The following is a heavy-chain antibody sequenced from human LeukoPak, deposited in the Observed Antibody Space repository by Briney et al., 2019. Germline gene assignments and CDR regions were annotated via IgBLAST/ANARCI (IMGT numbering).Heavy chain of an antibody. CDR1: GDSISSSSYY. J-gene: IGHJ3*02. D-gene: IGHD2-15*01. V-gene: IGHV4-39*01. CDR3: TRHGIRGRRVIVVVVAATPDAFDI. CDR2: IYYSGNT. Sequence: KPSETLSLTCTVSGDSISSSSYYWGWIRQPPGKDLEWIGTIYYSGNTYYNPSLKSRITISVDTSKNQFSLRLTSVTAADTAVYYCTRHGIRGRRVIVVVVAATPDAFDIWGQGTMVTVSS.